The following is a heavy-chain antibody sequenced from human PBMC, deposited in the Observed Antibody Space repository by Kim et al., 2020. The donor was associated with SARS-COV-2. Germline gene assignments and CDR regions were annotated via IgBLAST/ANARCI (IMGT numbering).Heavy chain of an antibody. J-gene: IGHJ5*02. D-gene: IGHD2-15*01. CDR2: INAGNGNI. Sequence: ASVKVSCKASGYTFTNYPMHWVRQAPGQRLEWMGWINAGNGNIKYSQKFQGRVTITRDTSASTAYMELSSLRSEDTAVYYCARLGRDCSGGSCPPRGGFDPWGQGTLVTVSS. CDR3: ARLGRDCSGGSCPPRGGFDP. V-gene: IGHV1-3*01. CDR1: GYTFTNYP.